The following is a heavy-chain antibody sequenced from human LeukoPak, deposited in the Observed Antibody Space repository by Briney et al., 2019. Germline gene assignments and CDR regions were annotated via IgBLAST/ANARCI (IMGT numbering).Heavy chain of an antibody. CDR3: ARDLREYSGYGADY. Sequence: GGPLTLSYTASGFTFSRYWMSCVREAPGKGRGGVANRKEEGREKDYLDSEKSLFTISRDNTKNALYLQMNNLITEDTAVYYCARDLREYSGYGADYCGQGTLVTASS. CDR1: GFTFSRYW. J-gene: IGHJ4*02. D-gene: IGHD5-12*01. CDR2: RKEEGREK. V-gene: IGHV3-7*01.